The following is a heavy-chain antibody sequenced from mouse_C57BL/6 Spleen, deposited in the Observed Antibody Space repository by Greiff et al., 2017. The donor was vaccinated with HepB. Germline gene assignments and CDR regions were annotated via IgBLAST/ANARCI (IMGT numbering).Heavy chain of an antibody. D-gene: IGHD1-1*01. CDR3: ARMGYGTYFDY. CDR1: GYAFSSSW. CDR2: IYPGDGDT. J-gene: IGHJ2*01. Sequence: QVQLQQSGPELVKPGASVKISCKASGYAFSSSWMNWVKQRPGKGLEWIGRIYPGDGDTNYNGKFKGKATLTADKSSSTAYTQLSSLTSEDSAVYFCARMGYGTYFDYWGQGTTLTVSS. V-gene: IGHV1-82*01.